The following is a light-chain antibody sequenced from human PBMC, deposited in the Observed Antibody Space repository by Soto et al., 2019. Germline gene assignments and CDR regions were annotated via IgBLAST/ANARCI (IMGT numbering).Light chain of an antibody. CDR1: SSDVGGYNY. J-gene: IGLJ1*01. CDR3: TSYTTSSTLVV. Sequence: QSVLTQPPSASGSPGQSVTISCTGTSSDVGGYNYVSWYQQHPGKAPKVIIYEVSKRPSGVPDRFSGSKSGSTASLTVSGLQAEDEADYYCTSYTTSSTLVVFGSGTKVTVL. CDR2: EVS. V-gene: IGLV2-8*01.